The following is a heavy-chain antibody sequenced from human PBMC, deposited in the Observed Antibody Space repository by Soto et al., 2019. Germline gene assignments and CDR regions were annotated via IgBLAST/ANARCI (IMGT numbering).Heavy chain of an antibody. V-gene: IGHV6-1*01. CDR3: ARGVAGSCFDL. CDR2: TYYRSHWRH. Sequence: SQTLSLTCAISGDSVSCNTAAWNWIRSSPWRGLEWLGRTYYRSHWRHDYAVSVKSRITVNPDTSKNHFSLQLTSVTPDDTAGNYCARGVAGSCFDLWGQGTLVTVPS. D-gene: IGHD6-19*01. CDR1: GDSVSCNTAA. J-gene: IGHJ5*02.